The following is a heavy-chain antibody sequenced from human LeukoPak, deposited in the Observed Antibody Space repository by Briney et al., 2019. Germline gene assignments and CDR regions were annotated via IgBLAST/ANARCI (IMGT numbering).Heavy chain of an antibody. V-gene: IGHV4-39*01. CDR2: IYYSGST. CDR1: GGSVSSSNYY. Sequence: PSETLSLTCTASGGSVSSSNYYWGWIRQPPGKGLEWIGRIYYSGSTYYNPSLKSRVTISVDTSKNQFSLKVSSVTAADTAVYYCARGNWNYVLDYWGQGTLVIVSS. D-gene: IGHD1-7*01. CDR3: ARGNWNYVLDY. J-gene: IGHJ4*02.